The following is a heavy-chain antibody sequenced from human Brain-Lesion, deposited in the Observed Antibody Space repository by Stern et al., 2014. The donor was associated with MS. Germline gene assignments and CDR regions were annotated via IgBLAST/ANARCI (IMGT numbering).Heavy chain of an antibody. J-gene: IGHJ4*02. CDR1: GFTFSASG. Sequence: VQLVQSGGGVVQPGRSLRLSCAAPGFTFSASGMHWVRQAPGKGLEWVAVIWFDGSTKYYADSVKGRFTISRDNSKNTLYLQLNSLRAEDTAVFYCARGLYYFDYLGRGTLVTVSS. CDR3: ARGLYYFDY. CDR2: IWFDGSTK. V-gene: IGHV3-33*01.